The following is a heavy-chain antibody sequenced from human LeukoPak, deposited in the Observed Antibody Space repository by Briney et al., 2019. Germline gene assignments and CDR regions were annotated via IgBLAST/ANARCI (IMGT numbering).Heavy chain of an antibody. V-gene: IGHV1-18*01. Sequence: ASVKVSCKASGYTFTNYGISWVRQAPGQGLEWMGWISAYNGNTNYAQKLQGRVTMTTDTSTSTAYMELRSLRSDDTAVYYCARGSPNAPYDILTGYSPHWFDPWGQGTLVTVSS. CDR1: GYTFTNYG. D-gene: IGHD3-9*01. CDR3: ARGSPNAPYDILTGYSPHWFDP. J-gene: IGHJ5*02. CDR2: ISAYNGNT.